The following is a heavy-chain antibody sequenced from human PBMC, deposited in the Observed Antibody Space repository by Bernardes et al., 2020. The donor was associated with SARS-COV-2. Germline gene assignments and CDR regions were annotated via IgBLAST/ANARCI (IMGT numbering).Heavy chain of an antibody. CDR2: ISAYNGNT. J-gene: IGHJ6*02. V-gene: IGHV1-18*01. CDR3: ARDDILTGYNYYYYGMDV. D-gene: IGHD3-9*01. Sequence: SVKVSCKASGYTFTSYGITWVRQAPGQGLEWMGWISAYNGNTNYAQKLQGRVTMTTDTSTSTAYMELRSLRSDDTAVYYCARDDILTGYNYYYYGMDVWGRGTTVTVSS. CDR1: GYTFTSYG.